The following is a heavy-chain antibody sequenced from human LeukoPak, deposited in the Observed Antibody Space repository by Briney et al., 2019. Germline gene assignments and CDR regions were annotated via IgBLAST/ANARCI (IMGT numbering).Heavy chain of an antibody. J-gene: IGHJ4*02. CDR3: AKDSRYYYIDY. V-gene: IGHV3-30*02. D-gene: IGHD1-14*01. CDR2: TPYEGRKE. CDR1: GFTFSSYG. Sequence: GGSLRLSCAASGFTFSSYGMHWVRQAPGKGLEWVAFTPYEGRKEYYADSVKGRFTISRDNSKNTLYLQMNSLKSEDTAVYYCAKDSRYYYIDYWGQGTLVTVSS.